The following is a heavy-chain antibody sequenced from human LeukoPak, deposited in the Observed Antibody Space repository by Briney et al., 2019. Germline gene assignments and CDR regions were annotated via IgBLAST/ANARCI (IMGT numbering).Heavy chain of an antibody. CDR1: GFTFSSYE. D-gene: IGHD3-3*01. CDR3: ARFTTPHYYYYYTDV. V-gene: IGHV3-23*01. CDR2: ISGNGADT. J-gene: IGHJ6*03. Sequence: GGSLRLSCAASGFTFSSYEMNWVRQAPGKGLEWVSAISGNGADTYYADAVKGRFTISRDNLENMVYLQMNSLRAEDTAVYYCARFTTPHYYYYYTDVWGKGTTVTVSS.